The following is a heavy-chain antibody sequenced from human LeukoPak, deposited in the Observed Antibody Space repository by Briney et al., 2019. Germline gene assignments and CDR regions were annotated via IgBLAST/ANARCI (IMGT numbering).Heavy chain of an antibody. CDR2: IIPILGIA. V-gene: IGHV1-69*04. CDR1: GGTFSSYA. CDR3: AREMSGSYYAFDI. Sequence: SVKVSCKASGGTFSSYAISWVRQAPGQGLEWMGRIIPILGIANYAQKFQGRVAITADKSTSTAYMELSSLRSEDTAVYYCAREMSGSYYAFDIWGQGTMVTVSS. D-gene: IGHD1-26*01. J-gene: IGHJ3*02.